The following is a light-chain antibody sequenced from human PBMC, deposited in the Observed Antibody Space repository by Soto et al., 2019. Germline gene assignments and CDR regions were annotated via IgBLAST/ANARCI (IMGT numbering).Light chain of an antibody. CDR2: AVS. Sequence: QSVLTQPASVSGSPGQSITISCTGTGSDVGGYNYVSWYQQHPGKAPKLMIYAVSNRPSGVSNRFSGSKSGNTASLTISGLQAEDEADYYCSSYTSSSTLVFGTGTKVTVL. CDR1: GSDVGGYNY. J-gene: IGLJ1*01. V-gene: IGLV2-14*01. CDR3: SSYTSSSTLV.